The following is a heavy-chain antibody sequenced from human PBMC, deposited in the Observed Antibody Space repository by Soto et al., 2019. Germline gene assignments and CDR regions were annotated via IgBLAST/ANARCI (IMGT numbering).Heavy chain of an antibody. V-gene: IGHV4-4*02. Sequence: SETLSRTCSVSGGSISSSNWWSWVRQPPGKGLEWIGEIYHSGSTNYNPSLKSRVTISVDKSKNQFSLKLSSVTSADTAVYYCATARMEYYFDYWGQGTLVTVSS. CDR3: ATARMEYYFDY. CDR1: GGSISSSNW. CDR2: IYHSGST. D-gene: IGHD3-3*01. J-gene: IGHJ4*02.